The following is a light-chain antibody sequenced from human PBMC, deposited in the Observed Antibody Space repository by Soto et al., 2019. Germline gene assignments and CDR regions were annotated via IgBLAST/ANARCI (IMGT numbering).Light chain of an antibody. V-gene: IGKV3-20*01. Sequence: ESVLTQSPGTLSLSPGERATLSCRASQSVSSNHLAWYQQKRGQPPRLLIYGASSRATGTPGRFSGSGSGTDFTLTITRLEPEDFAVYYCQQYGNSPITFGQGTRLEIK. J-gene: IGKJ5*01. CDR3: QQYGNSPIT. CDR1: QSVSSNH. CDR2: GAS.